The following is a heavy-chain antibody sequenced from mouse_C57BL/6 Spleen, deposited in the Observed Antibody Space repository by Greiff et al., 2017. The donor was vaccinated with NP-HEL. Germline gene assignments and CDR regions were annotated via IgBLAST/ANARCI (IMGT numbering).Heavy chain of an antibody. D-gene: IGHD2-5*01. V-gene: IGHV5-16*01. CDR3: AREGSYSNFGFDY. CDR2: INYDGSST. Sequence: DVKLVESEGGLVQPGSSMKLSCTASGFTFSDYYMAWVRQVPEKGLEWVANINYDGSSTYYLDSLKSRFIISRDNAKNILYLQMSSLKSEDTATYYCAREGSYSNFGFDYWGQGTTLTVSS. CDR1: GFTFSDYY. J-gene: IGHJ2*01.